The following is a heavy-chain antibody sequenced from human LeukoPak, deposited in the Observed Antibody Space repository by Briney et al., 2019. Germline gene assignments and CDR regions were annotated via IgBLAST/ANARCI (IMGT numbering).Heavy chain of an antibody. CDR3: ARDGSGSYHFDY. D-gene: IGHD3-10*01. J-gene: IGHJ4*02. CDR1: GGSISSGGYY. Sequence: SQTLSLTCTVSGGSISSGGYYWSWIRQHPGKGLEWIGYIYYSGSTYYNPSLKSRVTISVGTSKNQFSLKLSSVTAADTAVYYCARDGSGSYHFDYWGQGTLVTVSS. CDR2: IYYSGST. V-gene: IGHV4-31*03.